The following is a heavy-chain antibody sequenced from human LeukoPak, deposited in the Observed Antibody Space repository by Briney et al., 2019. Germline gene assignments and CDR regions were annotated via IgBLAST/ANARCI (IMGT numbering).Heavy chain of an antibody. Sequence: PGGSLTLSWAASGFTFDNYGMSWVHQAPGKGLEWVSGINWNGGSTGYADSVKGRFTISRDNAKNSLYLQMNSLRAEDTALYYCARIDTYYYDSSGYYSAFDIWGQGTIVTVSS. J-gene: IGHJ3*02. D-gene: IGHD3-22*01. CDR1: GFTFDNYG. CDR2: INWNGGST. V-gene: IGHV3-20*04. CDR3: ARIDTYYYDSSGYYSAFDI.